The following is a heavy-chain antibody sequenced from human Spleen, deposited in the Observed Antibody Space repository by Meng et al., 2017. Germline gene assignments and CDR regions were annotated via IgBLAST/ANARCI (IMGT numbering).Heavy chain of an antibody. Sequence: QVPLLQSGAEVKKPGASVKVSCKASGYTFTSYAMHWVRQAPGQRLEWMGWINAGNGNTKYSQKFQGRVTITRDTSASTAYMELSSLRSEDTAVYYCARPSIVGATFDYWGQGTLVTVSS. J-gene: IGHJ4*02. CDR1: GYTFTSYA. V-gene: IGHV1-3*01. CDR2: INAGNGNT. CDR3: ARPSIVGATFDY. D-gene: IGHD1-26*01.